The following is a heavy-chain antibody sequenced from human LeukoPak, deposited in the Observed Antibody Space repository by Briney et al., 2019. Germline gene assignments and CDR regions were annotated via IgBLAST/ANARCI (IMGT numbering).Heavy chain of an antibody. CDR3: ARESGSIAVAGIIDP. CDR1: GGSISSYY. D-gene: IGHD6-19*01. Sequence: PSETLSLTCTVSGGSISSYYWSWIRQPAGKGLEWIGRIYTSGSTNYNPSLKSRVTMSVDTSENQFSLKLSSVTAADTAVYYCARESGSIAVAGIIDPWGQGTLVTVSS. CDR2: IYTSGST. V-gene: IGHV4-4*07. J-gene: IGHJ5*02.